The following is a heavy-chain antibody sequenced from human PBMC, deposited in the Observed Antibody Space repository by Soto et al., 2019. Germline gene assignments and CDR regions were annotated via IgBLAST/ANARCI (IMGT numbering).Heavy chain of an antibody. Sequence: SENLSLTCIVPGGSISSYYWNWIRQSPVKGLEWIGYIHYSGTTKYNPSLKSRVTISADTSNDQFSLRLSSVTAADTAVYYCARDKYSNGQFDYWGQGTLVTVS. D-gene: IGHD4-4*01. J-gene: IGHJ4*02. V-gene: IGHV4-59*01. CDR2: IHYSGTT. CDR1: GGSISSYY. CDR3: ARDKYSNGQFDY.